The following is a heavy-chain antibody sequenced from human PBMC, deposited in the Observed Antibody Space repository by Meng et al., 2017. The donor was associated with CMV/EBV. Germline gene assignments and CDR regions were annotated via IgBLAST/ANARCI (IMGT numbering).Heavy chain of an antibody. CDR3: AKDLGTTGLFGY. CDR2: IIGSGGRT. D-gene: IGHD1-1*01. J-gene: IGHJ4*02. V-gene: IGHV3-23*01. CDR1: GFTFSRYA. Sequence: CAASGFTFSRYAMSWVRQAPGKGLEWVSGIIGSGGRTYYADSVKGRFTISRDNSKNTLYLQMNSLRAEDTAIYYCAKDLGTTGLFGYWGQGSLVTVSS.